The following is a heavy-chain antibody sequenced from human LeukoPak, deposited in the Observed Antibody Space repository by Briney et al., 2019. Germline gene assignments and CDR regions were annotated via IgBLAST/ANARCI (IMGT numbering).Heavy chain of an antibody. D-gene: IGHD3-9*01. Sequence: SQTLSLTCTVSGGSISSGGYYWSWIRQHPGKGLEWIGYIYYSGSTYYNPSLKSRVTISVDTSKNQFSLKLSPVTAADTAVYYCARGMGYYDILTGYSEEDAFDIWGQGTMVTVSS. J-gene: IGHJ3*02. V-gene: IGHV4-31*03. CDR2: IYYSGST. CDR3: ARGMGYYDILTGYSEEDAFDI. CDR1: GGSISSGGYY.